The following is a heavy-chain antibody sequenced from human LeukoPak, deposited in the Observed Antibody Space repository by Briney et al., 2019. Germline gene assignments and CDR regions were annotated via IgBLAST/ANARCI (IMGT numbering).Heavy chain of an antibody. V-gene: IGHV3-30*04. CDR2: ISYDGSNK. J-gene: IGHJ4*02. CDR1: GFTFSRYA. CDR3: ARVVYRGRSSTCPGDF. D-gene: IGHD3-10*01. Sequence: GGSLRLSCAASGFTFSRYAMHWVRQAPGKGLEWVAGISYDGSNKNYADSVRGRFTISRDNSMDTLYLHMNSLRVEDTAMYYYARVVYRGRSSTCPGDFWGQGTLVTVSS.